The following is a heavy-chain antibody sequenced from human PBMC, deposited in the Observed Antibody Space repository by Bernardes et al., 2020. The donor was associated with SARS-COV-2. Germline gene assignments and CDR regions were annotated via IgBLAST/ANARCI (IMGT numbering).Heavy chain of an antibody. D-gene: IGHD4-4*01. Sequence: ASVKVSCKASGYTFTSYGISWVRQAPGQGLEWMGWISAYNGNTTYAQKLQGRVTMTTDTSTSTAYIELRSLRSDDTAVYYCARDYSNYQVYFGYWGQGTLVNGSS. CDR3: ARDYSNYQVYFGY. J-gene: IGHJ4*02. V-gene: IGHV1-18*01. CDR1: GYTFTSYG. CDR2: ISAYNGNT.